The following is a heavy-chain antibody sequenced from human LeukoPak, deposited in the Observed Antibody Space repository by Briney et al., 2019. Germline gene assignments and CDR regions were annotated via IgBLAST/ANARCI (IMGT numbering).Heavy chain of an antibody. V-gene: IGHV3-23*01. CDR1: GFTFSDYY. Sequence: GGSLRLSCAASGFTFSDYYMSWIRQAPGKGLEWVSSLSGSGGSTYHADSVKGRFTISRDNSKNTLYLQMNSLRAEDTAVYYCAKNPAGSSWHFDYWGQGTLVTVSS. CDR2: LSGSGGST. D-gene: IGHD6-13*01. CDR3: AKNPAGSSWHFDY. J-gene: IGHJ4*02.